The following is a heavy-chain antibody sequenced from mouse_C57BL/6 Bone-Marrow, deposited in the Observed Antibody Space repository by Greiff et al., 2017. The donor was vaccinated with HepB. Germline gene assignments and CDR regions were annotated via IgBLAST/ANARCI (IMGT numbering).Heavy chain of an antibody. V-gene: IGHV2-6*01. CDR2: IWGVGST. J-gene: IGHJ3*01. CDR3: ARIYYDYDGAWFAY. D-gene: IGHD2-4*01. Sequence: VQGVESGPGLVAPSQSLSITCTVSGFSLTSYGVDWVRQSPGKGLEWLGVIWGVGSTNYNSALKSRLSISKDNSKSQVFLKMNSLQTDDTAMYYCARIYYDYDGAWFAYWGQGTLVTVSA. CDR1: GFSLTSYG.